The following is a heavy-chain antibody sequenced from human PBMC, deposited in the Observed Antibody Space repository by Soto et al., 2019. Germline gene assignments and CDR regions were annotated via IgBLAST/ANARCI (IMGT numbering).Heavy chain of an antibody. Sequence: ASVKVSCKASGYSFTTHGISWLRRSPGHGLEWMGWISAYNGDTHYVQRVQGRLTMTTDTSTSTSYLELRRLTSDDTAVYYFASAVGNCYYDSSGGWFDRWGKGTLVTVSS. J-gene: IGHJ5*02. CDR3: ASAVGNCYYDSSGGWFDR. CDR1: GYSFTTHG. CDR2: ISAYNGDT. D-gene: IGHD3-22*01. V-gene: IGHV1-18*04.